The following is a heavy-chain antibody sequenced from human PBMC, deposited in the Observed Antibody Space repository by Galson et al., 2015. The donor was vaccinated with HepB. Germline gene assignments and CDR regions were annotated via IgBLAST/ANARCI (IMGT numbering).Heavy chain of an antibody. V-gene: IGHV1-18*04. CDR3: ARALFRTPTAAGMVSGAY. Sequence: SVKVSCKASGYTFTSYGFSWVRQAPGQGLEWMGWISAYNGHTNYTQKLQGRVTMTTDTSTSTAYMELRSLRSDDTAAYYCARALFRTPTAAGMVSGAYWGQGTLVTVSS. CDR2: ISAYNGHT. CDR1: GYTFTSYG. J-gene: IGHJ4*02. D-gene: IGHD6-19*01.